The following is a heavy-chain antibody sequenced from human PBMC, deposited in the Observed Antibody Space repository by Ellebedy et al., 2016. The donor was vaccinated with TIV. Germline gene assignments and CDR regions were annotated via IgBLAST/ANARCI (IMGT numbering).Heavy chain of an antibody. Sequence: MPSETLSLTCTVSGGSISSNYWSWIRQPPGKGLEWIGYIYYSGSTKYNSSLKSRVTMSVEKSKNQFSLRLISVTAADTAVYYCAGSRLNYDILTGFDNWGQGTLVTVSS. D-gene: IGHD3-9*01. V-gene: IGHV4-59*01. CDR3: AGSRLNYDILTGFDN. CDR2: IYYSGST. J-gene: IGHJ4*02. CDR1: GGSISSNY.